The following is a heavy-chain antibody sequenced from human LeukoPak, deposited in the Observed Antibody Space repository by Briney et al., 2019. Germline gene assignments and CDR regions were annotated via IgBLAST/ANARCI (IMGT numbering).Heavy chain of an antibody. CDR2: INPSGGST. J-gene: IGHJ4*02. CDR1: GYTFSSYY. D-gene: IGHD3-3*01. Sequence: ASVKVSCKASGYTFSSYYIYWVRQAPGQGLEWVGGINPSGGSTTYAQKFQGRVTMTRDTSTSTVYMELSSLRSEDTAVDYCARDGARSDFDYWGQGTLVTVSS. CDR3: ARDGARSDFDY. V-gene: IGHV1-46*01.